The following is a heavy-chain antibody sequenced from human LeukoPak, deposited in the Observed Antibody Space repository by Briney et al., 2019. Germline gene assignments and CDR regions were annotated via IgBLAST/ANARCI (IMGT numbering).Heavy chain of an antibody. CDR2: IYYSGST. CDR1: GVSISSSSYY. V-gene: IGHV4-39*01. CDR3: ARRRSYYDSSGGAFDI. J-gene: IGHJ3*02. Sequence: SETLSLTCTVSGVSISSSSYYWGWIRQPPGKGMEWIGSIYYSGSTYYNPSLKSRVAISVDTSKNQFSLKLSSVTAADTAVYYCARRRSYYDSSGGAFDIWGQGTMVTVSS. D-gene: IGHD3-22*01.